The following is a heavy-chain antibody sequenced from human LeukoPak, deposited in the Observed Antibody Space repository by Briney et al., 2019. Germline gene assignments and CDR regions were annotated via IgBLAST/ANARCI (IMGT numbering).Heavy chain of an antibody. Sequence: TLSLTCTVSGGSISSGDYYWSWIRQPPGKGLEWIGYIYYSGSTYYNPSLKSRVTILVDTSKNQFSLKLSSVTAADTAVYYCAGTVVTSVSGVWFDYWGQGTLVTVSS. CDR3: AGTVVTSVSGVWFDY. V-gene: IGHV4-30-4*08. J-gene: IGHJ4*02. CDR2: IYYSGST. D-gene: IGHD4-23*01. CDR1: GGSISSGDYY.